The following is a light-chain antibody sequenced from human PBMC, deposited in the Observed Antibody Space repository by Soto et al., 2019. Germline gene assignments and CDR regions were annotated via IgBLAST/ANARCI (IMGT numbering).Light chain of an antibody. CDR2: AAS. Sequence: DIQMTQSPSSLSASVGDRVTITCRASQSIGDYLNWYQQKLGKAPKVLISAASRLQRGVPSRFSGSGSGTDFTLTISSLQPEDFATYYCQQSYNTPLTFGGGTKVQIK. CDR1: QSIGDY. CDR3: QQSYNTPLT. J-gene: IGKJ4*01. V-gene: IGKV1-39*01.